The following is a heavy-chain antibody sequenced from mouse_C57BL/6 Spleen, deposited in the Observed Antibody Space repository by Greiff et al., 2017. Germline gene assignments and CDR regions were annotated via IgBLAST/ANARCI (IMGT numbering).Heavy chain of an antibody. CDR3: ARSSSTTNYFDY. Sequence: QVQLQQPGAELVMPGASVKLSCKASGYTFTSYWMHWVKQRPGQGLEWIGEIDPSDSYTNYNQKFKGKSTLTVDKSSSTAYMQLSSLTSEDSAVYYCARSSSTTNYFDYWGPGTSLTVSS. D-gene: IGHD2-12*01. V-gene: IGHV1-69*01. J-gene: IGHJ2*02. CDR2: IDPSDSYT. CDR1: GYTFTSYW.